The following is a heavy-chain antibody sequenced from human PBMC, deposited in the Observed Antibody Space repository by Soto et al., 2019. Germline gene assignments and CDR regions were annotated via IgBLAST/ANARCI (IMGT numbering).Heavy chain of an antibody. D-gene: IGHD5-12*01. CDR3: ARADSGYAQGYYYYGMDV. Sequence: GGSLRLSCAASGFTFSSYSMNWVRQAPGKGLEWVSYISSSSSTIYYADSVKGRFTISRDNAKNSLYLQMNSLRAEDTAVYYCARADSGYAQGYYYYGMDVWGQGTKVTVSS. J-gene: IGHJ6*02. CDR1: GFTFSSYS. V-gene: IGHV3-48*01. CDR2: ISSSSSTI.